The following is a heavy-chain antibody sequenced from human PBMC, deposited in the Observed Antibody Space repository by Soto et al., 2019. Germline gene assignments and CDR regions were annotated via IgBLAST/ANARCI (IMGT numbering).Heavy chain of an antibody. V-gene: IGHV4-39*01. J-gene: IGHJ5*01. CDR1: GDSITSSY. CDR2: IHNSGST. CDR3: TRRSRWYYYGTASYYNLWFDS. Sequence: SETLSLTCAVSGDSITSSYWSWLRQPPGKGLEWIGSIHNSGSTYFNPSLKSRVTISVDTSKNQFSLKLSSVTAADTAVYFCTRRSRWYYYGTASYYNLWFDSWGQGTLVTVSS. D-gene: IGHD3-10*01.